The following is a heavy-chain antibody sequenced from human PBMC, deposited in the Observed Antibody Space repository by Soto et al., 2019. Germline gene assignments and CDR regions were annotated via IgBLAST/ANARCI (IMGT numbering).Heavy chain of an antibody. J-gene: IGHJ3*02. Sequence: QVQLVESGGGVVQPGRSLRLSCAASGFTFSSYGMHWVRQAPGKGLEWVAVIWYDGSNKYYADSVKGRFTISRDNSKNPFYQKRNRGRAEDTAVYYCEREHGGDVLRFFPRGRAFDIGGQGKRFTVSS. CDR2: IWYDGSNK. V-gene: IGHV3-33*01. CDR1: GFTFSSYG. D-gene: IGHD3-3*01. CDR3: EREHGGDVLRFFPRGRAFDI.